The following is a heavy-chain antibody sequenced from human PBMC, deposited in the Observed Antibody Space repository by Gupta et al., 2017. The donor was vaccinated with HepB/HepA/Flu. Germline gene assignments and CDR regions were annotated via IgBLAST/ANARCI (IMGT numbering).Heavy chain of an antibody. CDR1: GFSFTDYN. D-gene: IGHD1-7*01. V-gene: IGHV3-21*06. J-gene: IGHJ4*02. CDR2: ISGSSSYI. CDR3: ARDLDSAPAAAEELRDS. Sequence: EVQLVESGGGLVKPGGSLRLSCAASGFSFTDYNMNWVRQAPGKGLEWFSYISGSSSYIFYADSVKGRFTISRDNAKNSLYLQMNNLRAEDTAVYYWARDLDSAPAAAEELRDSWGQGTLVTVSS.